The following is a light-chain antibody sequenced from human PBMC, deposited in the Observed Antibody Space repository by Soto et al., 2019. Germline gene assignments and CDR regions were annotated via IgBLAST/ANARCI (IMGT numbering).Light chain of an antibody. V-gene: IGKV3-15*01. CDR3: QPYNNWPPLT. Sequence: EIVMTQSPATLSVSPGERATLSCRASQSVSSNLAWYQQKPGQAPRLLIYGASTRATGIPARFSGSGSGTECTLTISSLQSEDFAGYYCQPYNNWPPLTFGQGTRLEIK. CDR1: QSVSSN. J-gene: IGKJ5*01. CDR2: GAS.